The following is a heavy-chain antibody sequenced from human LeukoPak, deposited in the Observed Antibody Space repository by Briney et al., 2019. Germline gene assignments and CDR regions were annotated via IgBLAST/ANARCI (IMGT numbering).Heavy chain of an antibody. J-gene: IGHJ4*02. D-gene: IGHD3-22*01. CDR1: GFTLSSYE. CDR2: ISSSGSTI. Sequence: GGSLRLSCAASGFTLSSYEMNWVRQAPGKGLEWVSYISSSGSTIYYADSVKGRFTISRDNAKNSLYLQMNSLRAEDTAVYYCARAGSSYYYDSSPGDYWGQGTLVTVSS. CDR3: ARAGSSYYYDSSPGDY. V-gene: IGHV3-48*03.